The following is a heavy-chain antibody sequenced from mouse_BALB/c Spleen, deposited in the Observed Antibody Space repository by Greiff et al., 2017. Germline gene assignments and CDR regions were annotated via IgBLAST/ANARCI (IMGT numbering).Heavy chain of an antibody. CDR3: ARGYEAPHAY. J-gene: IGHJ3*01. D-gene: IGHD2-14*01. Sequence: EVKLVESGGGLVKPGGSLKLSCAASGFTFSSYAMSWVRQSPEKRLEWVAEISSGGSYTYYPDTVTGRFTISRDNAKNTLYLEMSSLRSEDTAMYYCARGYEAPHAYWGQGTLVTVSA. V-gene: IGHV5-9-4*01. CDR2: ISSGGSYT. CDR1: GFTFSSYA.